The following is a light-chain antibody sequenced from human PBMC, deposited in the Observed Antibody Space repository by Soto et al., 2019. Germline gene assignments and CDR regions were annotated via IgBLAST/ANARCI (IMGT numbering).Light chain of an antibody. CDR2: EVS. CDR1: QSLIHSDGNTY. Sequence: DVVMTQSPLSLPVTLGQPASISCRSSQSLIHSDGNTYLNWFQQRPGQSPRRLIYEVSDRDSGVPDRFSGSGSGTDFTLKISRVEAEDVGVYYCMQGTHWPWTFGQGTVLEIK. J-gene: IGKJ1*01. V-gene: IGKV2-30*02. CDR3: MQGTHWPWT.